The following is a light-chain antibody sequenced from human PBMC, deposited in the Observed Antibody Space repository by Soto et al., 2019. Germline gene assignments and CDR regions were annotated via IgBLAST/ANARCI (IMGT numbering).Light chain of an antibody. V-gene: IGKV3-20*01. CDR3: QQYDDSLS. CDR1: QNLKSSY. Sequence: EVVLTQSPGTLSLSPGERATLSCRASQNLKSSYLAWYQQRPGQAPVLLIHAASIRATGIPDRFSGSGSGTDFTLTITRLEPDVFALYFCQQYDDSLSFGGGTKVEIK. CDR2: AAS. J-gene: IGKJ4*01.